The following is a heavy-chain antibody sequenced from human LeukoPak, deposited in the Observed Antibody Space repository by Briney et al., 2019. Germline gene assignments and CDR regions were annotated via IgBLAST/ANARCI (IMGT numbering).Heavy chain of an antibody. Sequence: PGGSLRLSCAASGFTFSSHWMTWVRQAPGKGLEWVANLKEDGSEKYYVDSVKGRFTISRDNAKNSVYLQMNSLRGDDTAVYYCARGVYYFDYWGQGTLVTVSS. CDR2: LKEDGSEK. J-gene: IGHJ4*02. CDR3: ARGVYYFDY. CDR1: GFTFSSHW. V-gene: IGHV3-7*04.